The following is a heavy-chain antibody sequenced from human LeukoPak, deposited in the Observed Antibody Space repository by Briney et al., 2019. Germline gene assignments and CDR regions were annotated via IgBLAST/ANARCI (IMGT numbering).Heavy chain of an antibody. CDR3: ARDPGGDYGGDYFDY. CDR2: IYYSGST. J-gene: IGHJ4*02. CDR1: GGSISSYY. D-gene: IGHD4-17*01. V-gene: IGHV4-59*01. Sequence: SETLSLTCTVSGGSISSYYWSWIRQPPGKGLEWIGYIYYSGSTNYNPSLKSRVTISVDTSKNQFSLKLSSVTAADTAVYYCARDPGGDYGGDYFDYWGQGTLVTVSS.